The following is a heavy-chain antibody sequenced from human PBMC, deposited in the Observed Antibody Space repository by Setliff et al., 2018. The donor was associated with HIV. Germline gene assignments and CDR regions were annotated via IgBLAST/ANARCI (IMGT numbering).Heavy chain of an antibody. D-gene: IGHD3-16*01. CDR3: VRERRWLQEYYYYMDV. V-gene: IGHV4-4*07. CDR1: GGSINSYY. CDR2: IYSSGST. Sequence: SETLSLTCTVSGGSINSYYWSWIRQPAGKGLEWIGRIYSSGSTNYNPSLKSRVTMSVGKSKSQFSLRLRSVTAADTAVYYCVRERRWLQEYYYYMDVWGNGTTVTVSS. J-gene: IGHJ6*04.